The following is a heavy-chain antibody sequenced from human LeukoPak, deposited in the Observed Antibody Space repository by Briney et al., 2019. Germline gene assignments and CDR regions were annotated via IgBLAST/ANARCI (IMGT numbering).Heavy chain of an antibody. D-gene: IGHD5-24*01. Sequence: GGSLRLFCAASGFTFSSYAMHWVRQAPGKGLEWVALISYDGSNKYYADSVKGRFTISRDNAKNSLYLQMNSLRAEDTAVYYCARDAGDGYTYYFDYWGQGTLVTVSS. CDR1: GFTFSSYA. CDR2: ISYDGSNK. J-gene: IGHJ4*02. V-gene: IGHV3-30-3*01. CDR3: ARDAGDGYTYYFDY.